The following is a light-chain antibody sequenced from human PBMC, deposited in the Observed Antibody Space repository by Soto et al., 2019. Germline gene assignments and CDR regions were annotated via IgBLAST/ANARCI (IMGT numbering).Light chain of an antibody. CDR1: SSDVGGYNY. Sequence: QSALTQPASVSGSPGQSITISCTGTSSDVGGYNYVSWYQQYPGKAPKLMLYEVSNRPSGISNRFSGSKSDNTASLTISGLQAEDEADYYCSSYTNSTTLEGVFGTGTKVTVL. J-gene: IGLJ1*01. CDR3: SSYTNSTTLEGV. CDR2: EVS. V-gene: IGLV2-14*01.